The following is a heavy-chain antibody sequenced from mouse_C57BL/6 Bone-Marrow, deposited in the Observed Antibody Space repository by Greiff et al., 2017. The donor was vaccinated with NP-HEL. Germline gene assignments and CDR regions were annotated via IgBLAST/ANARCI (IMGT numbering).Heavy chain of an antibody. V-gene: IGHV1-76*01. CDR3: SSIYYYGSSYFDY. D-gene: IGHD1-1*01. CDR1: GYTFTDYY. Sequence: VQLQESGAELVRPGASVKLSCKASGYTFTDYYINWVKQRPGQGLEWIARIYPGSGNTYYNEKFKGKATLTAEKSSSTAYMQLSSLTSEDSAVDFCSSIYYYGSSYFDYWGQGTTLTVSS. CDR2: IYPGSGNT. J-gene: IGHJ2*01.